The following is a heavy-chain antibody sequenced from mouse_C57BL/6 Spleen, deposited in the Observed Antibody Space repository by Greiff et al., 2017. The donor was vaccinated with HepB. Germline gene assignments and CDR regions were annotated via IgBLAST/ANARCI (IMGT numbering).Heavy chain of an antibody. V-gene: IGHV1-64*01. CDR3: ARAYGYDERFAY. D-gene: IGHD2-2*01. CDR2: IHPNSGST. CDR1: GYTFTSYW. Sequence: VQLQESGAELVKPGASVKLSCKASGYTFTSYWMHWVKQRPGQGLEWIGMIHPNSGSTNYNEKFKSKATLTVDKSSSTAYMQLSSLTSEDSAVYYCARAYGYDERFAYWGQGTLVTVSA. J-gene: IGHJ3*01.